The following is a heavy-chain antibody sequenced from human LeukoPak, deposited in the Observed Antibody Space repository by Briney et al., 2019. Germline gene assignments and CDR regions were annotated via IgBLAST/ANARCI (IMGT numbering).Heavy chain of an antibody. D-gene: IGHD3-22*01. J-gene: IGHJ4*02. Sequence: PWASVKVSCKASGGTFSSYAISWVRQAPGQGLEWMGGIIPIFGTATYAQKFQGRVTITADESTSTAYMELSSLRSEDTAVYYCARGGYYYDSSGYYDYWGQGTLVTVSS. CDR1: GGTFSSYA. CDR3: ARGGYYYDSSGYYDY. V-gene: IGHV1-69*13. CDR2: IIPIFGTA.